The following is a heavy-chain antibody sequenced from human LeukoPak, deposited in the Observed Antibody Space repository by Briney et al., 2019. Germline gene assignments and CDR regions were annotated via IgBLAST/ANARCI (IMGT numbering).Heavy chain of an antibody. J-gene: IGHJ4*02. D-gene: IGHD4-17*01. CDR1: GGSIGSSSYY. Sequence: SETLSLTCTVSGGSIGSSSYYWGWIRQPPGKGLEWIGSIYYSGSTYYNPSLKGRVTISVDTSKNQFSLKLSSVTAAGTAVYYCARGLNRNDYGDYGYWGQGTLVTVSS. CDR2: IYYSGST. V-gene: IGHV4-39*07. CDR3: ARGLNRNDYGDYGY.